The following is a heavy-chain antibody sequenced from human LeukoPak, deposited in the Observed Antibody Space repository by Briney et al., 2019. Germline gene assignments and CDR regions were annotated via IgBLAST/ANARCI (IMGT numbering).Heavy chain of an antibody. V-gene: IGHV3-43*02. D-gene: IGHD2-15*01. CDR1: GFTFDDYA. J-gene: IGHJ3*02. CDR2: ISGDGGST. CDR3: AKEIDTLGTNAFDI. Sequence: PGGSLRLSCAASGFTFDDYAMHWVRQAPGKGLEWVSLISGDGGSTYYADSVRGRFTIPRDNSKNSLYLQMDSLRTEDTAFYYCAKEIDTLGTNAFDIWGQGTMVTVSS.